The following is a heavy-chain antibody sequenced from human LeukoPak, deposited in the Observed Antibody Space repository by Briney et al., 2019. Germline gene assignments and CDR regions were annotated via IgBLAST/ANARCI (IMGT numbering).Heavy chain of an antibody. D-gene: IGHD3-9*01. CDR2: IYYSGST. Sequence: NASETLSLTCTVSGGSISSYYWSWIRQPPGKGLEWIGYIYYSGSTNYNSSLKSRVTISVDTSKNQFSLKLSSVTAADTAVYYCARDIMPYDILTGYLSFDPWGQGTLVTVSS. CDR3: ARDIMPYDILTGYLSFDP. V-gene: IGHV4-59*01. J-gene: IGHJ5*02. CDR1: GGSISSYY.